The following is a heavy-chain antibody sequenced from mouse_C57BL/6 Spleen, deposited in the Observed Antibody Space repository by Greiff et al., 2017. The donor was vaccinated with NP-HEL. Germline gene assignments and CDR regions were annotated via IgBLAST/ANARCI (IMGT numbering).Heavy chain of an antibody. CDR2: IYPGSGST. D-gene: IGHD1-1*01. Sequence: VQLQQPGAELVKPGASVKMSCKASGYTFTSYWITWVKQRPGQGLEWIGDIYPGSGSTNYNEKFKSKATLTVDTSSSTAYMQLSSLTSEDSAVYYCARAVYYYGSSSYWGQGTTLTVSS. V-gene: IGHV1-55*01. CDR3: ARAVYYYGSSSY. CDR1: GYTFTSYW. J-gene: IGHJ2*01.